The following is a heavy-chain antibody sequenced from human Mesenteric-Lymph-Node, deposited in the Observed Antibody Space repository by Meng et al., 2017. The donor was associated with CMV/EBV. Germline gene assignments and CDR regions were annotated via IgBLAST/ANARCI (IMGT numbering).Heavy chain of an antibody. Sequence: SETLSLTCSVSGDSITSYSWSWIRQSPVKGLEWLGAISHSGYSDYTDSLKSRLTISLDTSTSQVSLQLTTVTPMDTALYFCATSKRHCSGPTCYPAFDVWGQGTWVTVSS. CDR3: ATSKRHCSGPTCYPAFDV. CDR1: GDSITSYS. V-gene: IGHV4-59*01. D-gene: IGHD2-15*01. J-gene: IGHJ3*01. CDR2: ISHSGYS.